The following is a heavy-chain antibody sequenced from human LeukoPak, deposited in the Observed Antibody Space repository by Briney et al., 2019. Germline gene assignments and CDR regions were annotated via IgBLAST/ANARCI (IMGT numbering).Heavy chain of an antibody. CDR1: GYTFTSYY. CDR3: ARDAYYYGSGSHYKAPFDY. CDR2: INPSGGST. D-gene: IGHD3-10*01. Sequence: GASVKVSCKASGYTFTSYYMHWVRQAPGQGLEWMGIINPSGGSTSYAQKFQGRVTMTRDTSTSTVYMELSSLRSEDTAVYYCARDAYYYGSGSHYKAPFDYWGQGTLVTVSS. J-gene: IGHJ4*02. V-gene: IGHV1-46*01.